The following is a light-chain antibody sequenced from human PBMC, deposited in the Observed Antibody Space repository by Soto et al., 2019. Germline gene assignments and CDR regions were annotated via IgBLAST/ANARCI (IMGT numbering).Light chain of an antibody. V-gene: IGKV3-20*01. CDR2: GAS. CDR1: QSVSTNY. J-gene: IGKJ1*01. CDR3: QQYGSL. Sequence: PGARATLSCRASQSVSTNYLAWYQQKPGQAPRLLIYGASSRATGIPDRFSGSGSGTDFTLTISRLEPEDFAVYYCQQYGSLFGQGTKVEIK.